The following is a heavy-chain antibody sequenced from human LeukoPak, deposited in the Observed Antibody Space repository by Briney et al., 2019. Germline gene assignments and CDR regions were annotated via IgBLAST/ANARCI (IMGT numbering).Heavy chain of an antibody. CDR1: GGSISSSSYY. V-gene: IGHV4-39*01. D-gene: IGHD5-18*01. J-gene: IGHJ6*02. CDR2: IYYSGST. Sequence: PSETLSLTCTVSGGSISSSSYYWGWIRQPPGKGLEWIGSIYYSGSTYYNPSLKSRVTISVDTSKNQFSLKLSSVTAADTAAYYCARGLDTAMVPSEHYYYYGMDVWGQGTTVTVSS. CDR3: ARGLDTAMVPSEHYYYYGMDV.